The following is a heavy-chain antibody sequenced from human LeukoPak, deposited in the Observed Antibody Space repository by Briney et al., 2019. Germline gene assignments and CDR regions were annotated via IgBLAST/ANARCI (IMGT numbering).Heavy chain of an antibody. J-gene: IGHJ4*02. D-gene: IGHD6-19*01. V-gene: IGHV4-39*01. Sequence: PSETLSLTCTVSGGSISSSSYYWGWIRQPPGKGLEWIGSIYYSGSTYYNPSLKSRVTISVDTSKNQFSLKLSSVTAADTAVYYCARQRALSSGWYNWGQGTLVTVSS. CDR2: IYYSGST. CDR3: ARQRALSSGWYN. CDR1: GGSISSSSYY.